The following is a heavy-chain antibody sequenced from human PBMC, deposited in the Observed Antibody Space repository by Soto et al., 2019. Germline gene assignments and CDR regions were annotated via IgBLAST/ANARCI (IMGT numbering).Heavy chain of an antibody. V-gene: IGHV4-34*01. CDR1: GGSISSYY. D-gene: IGHD3-22*01. J-gene: IGHJ4*02. CDR2: INYSGTT. Sequence: PSETLSLTCTVSGGSISSYYWSWIRQPPGKGLEWIGEINYSGTTNYNPSLQSRVTISVDTSKSQFSLKLGSVTAADTAVYYCARVSYKSDYDSSDIDYWGQGTLVTVSS. CDR3: ARVSYKSDYDSSDIDY.